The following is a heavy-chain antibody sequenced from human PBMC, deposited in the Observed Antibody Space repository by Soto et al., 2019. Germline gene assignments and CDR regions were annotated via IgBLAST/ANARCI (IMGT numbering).Heavy chain of an antibody. CDR1: GVTFSSYW. Sequence: PGGSLRLSCAASGVTFSSYWMVWVRQAPGKGLVWVSRIKSDGTSIIYTDSVKGRFTISRDNAKNSLFLQMTSLRAEDTAVYYCTRDHSRGDERRGSWGQGT. D-gene: IGHD6-25*01. V-gene: IGHV3-74*01. CDR2: IKSDGTSI. J-gene: IGHJ5*02. CDR3: TRDHSRGDERRGS.